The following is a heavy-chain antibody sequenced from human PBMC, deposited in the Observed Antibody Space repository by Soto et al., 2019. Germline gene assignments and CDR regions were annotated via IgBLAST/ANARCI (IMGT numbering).Heavy chain of an antibody. CDR1: GFTFSSYA. CDR3: AKFVDPGTTFFDY. D-gene: IGHD1-7*01. CDR2: ISGSGGST. J-gene: IGHJ4*02. V-gene: IGHV3-23*01. Sequence: PGGSLRLSFAASGFTFSSYAMSWVRQAPGKGLEWVSAISGSGGSTYYADSVKGRFTISRDNSKNTLYLQMNSLRAEDTAVYYCAKFVDPGTTFFDYWGQGTLVTVSS.